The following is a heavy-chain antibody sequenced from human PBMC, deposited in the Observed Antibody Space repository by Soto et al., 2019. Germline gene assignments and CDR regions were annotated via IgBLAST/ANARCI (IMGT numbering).Heavy chain of an antibody. J-gene: IGHJ4*02. V-gene: IGHV4-4*02. CDR1: GVSISSTNW. CDR3: ATGKDFLGSGNHQHFDY. Sequence: QVQLQESGPGLVKPSGTLSLTCGVSGVSISSTNWWGWVRQPPGKGLEWIGEISHGGSTNQNPSLNGRVTLSLDKSQNQFSLTMSSMTAADPAIYYCATGKDFLGSGNHQHFDYWGQGTLVTVSS. D-gene: IGHD3-10*01. CDR2: ISHGGST.